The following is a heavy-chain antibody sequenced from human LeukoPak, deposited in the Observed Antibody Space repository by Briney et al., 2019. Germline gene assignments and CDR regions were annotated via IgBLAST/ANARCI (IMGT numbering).Heavy chain of an antibody. Sequence: PSQTLSLTCTVSGGSISSYYWSWIRQPPGKGLEWIGYIYYSGSTNYNPSLKSRVTISVDTSKNQFSLKLSSVTAADTAVYYCARVSDILTGSPFDYWGQGTLVTVSS. CDR2: IYYSGST. D-gene: IGHD3-9*01. J-gene: IGHJ4*02. CDR3: ARVSDILTGSPFDY. CDR1: GGSISSYY. V-gene: IGHV4-59*01.